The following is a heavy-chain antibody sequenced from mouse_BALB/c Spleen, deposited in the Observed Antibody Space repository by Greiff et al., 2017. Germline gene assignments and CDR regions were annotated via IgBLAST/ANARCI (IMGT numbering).Heavy chain of an antibody. Sequence: EVKVVESGGGLVQPGGSRKLSCAASGFTFSSFGMHWVRQAPEKGLEWVAYISSGSSTIYYADTVKGRFTISRDNPKNTLFLQMTSLRSEDTAMYYCARSGLRSAWFAYWGQGTLVTVSA. J-gene: IGHJ3*01. V-gene: IGHV5-17*02. D-gene: IGHD1-1*01. CDR1: GFTFSSFG. CDR3: ARSGLRSAWFAY. CDR2: ISSGSSTI.